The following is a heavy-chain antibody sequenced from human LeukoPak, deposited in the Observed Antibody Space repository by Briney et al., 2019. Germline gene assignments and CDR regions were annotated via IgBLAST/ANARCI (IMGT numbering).Heavy chain of an antibody. D-gene: IGHD4-17*01. V-gene: IGHV3-30-3*01. CDR1: GFTFSSYA. Sequence: GGSLRLSCAASGFTFSSYAMHWVRQAPGKGLEWVAVISYDGSNKYYADSVKGRFTISRDNSKNTLYLQMNSLRAEDTAVYYCARSLDYGDYYGEFDYWGQGTLVTVSP. CDR3: ARSLDYGDYYGEFDY. CDR2: ISYDGSNK. J-gene: IGHJ4*02.